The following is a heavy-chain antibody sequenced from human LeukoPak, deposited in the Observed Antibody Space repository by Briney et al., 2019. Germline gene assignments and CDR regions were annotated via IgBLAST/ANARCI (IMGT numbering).Heavy chain of an antibody. D-gene: IGHD1-26*01. V-gene: IGHV4-38-2*01. CDR2: FYHGGDT. J-gene: IGHJ4*02. CDR3: AGGIVGVHAY. Sequence: SETLSLTCGASDFSISSAYYWGWIRQPPGKGLEWIGSFYHGGDTYYNPSLKSRVTISVDTPKNQFSLKLRSVTAADTAAYYCAGGIVGVHAYWGQGILVTVSS. CDR1: DFSISSAYY.